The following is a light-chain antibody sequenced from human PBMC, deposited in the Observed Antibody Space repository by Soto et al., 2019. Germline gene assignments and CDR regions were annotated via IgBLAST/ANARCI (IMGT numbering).Light chain of an antibody. CDR3: QQYGSSPRT. CDR1: QSVSSSY. CDR2: GTS. J-gene: IGKJ1*01. V-gene: IGKV3-20*01. Sequence: EILLTQSPGTRSLSPGDRATLSCRASQSVSSSYLAWYQQKPGQAPRLLIYGTSSRATGIPDRFSGSGSGTDFTLTISRLEPEDFAVYYCQQYGSSPRTFGQGTKVDIK.